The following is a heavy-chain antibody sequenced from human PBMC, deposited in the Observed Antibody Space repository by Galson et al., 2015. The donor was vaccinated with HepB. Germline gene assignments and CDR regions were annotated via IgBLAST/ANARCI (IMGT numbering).Heavy chain of an antibody. CDR2: IWSNGSNQ. D-gene: IGHD6-13*01. J-gene: IGHJ5*02. V-gene: IGHV3-33*01. CDR3: AREAHIAAPACLDT. Sequence: SLRLSCAASGFTFNTYGMHWVRQAPGKGLEWVALIWSNGSNQYYADSVKGRFTISRDNSRNTLYLQMNSLRAEDTALYYCAREAHIAAPACLDTWGQGTLVTVSS. CDR1: GFTFNTYG.